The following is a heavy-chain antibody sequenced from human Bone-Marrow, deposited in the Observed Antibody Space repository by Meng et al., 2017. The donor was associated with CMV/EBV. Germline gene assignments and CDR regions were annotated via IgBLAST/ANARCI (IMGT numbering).Heavy chain of an antibody. V-gene: IGHV3-21*04. J-gene: IGHJ4*02. CDR1: GFAFSYYT. Sequence: GGSLRLSCAASGFAFSYYTMSWVRQAPGKGLEWVSSISRSSTYIYYADSVEGRFSISRDNSKNTLYLQMNSLRAEDTAVYYCARMRDDYCDYWGQGTLVTVSS. CDR3: ARMRDDYCDY. CDR2: ISRSSTYI. D-gene: IGHD5-24*01.